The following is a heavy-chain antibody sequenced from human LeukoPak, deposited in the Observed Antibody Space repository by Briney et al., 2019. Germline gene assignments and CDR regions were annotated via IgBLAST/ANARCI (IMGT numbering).Heavy chain of an antibody. J-gene: IGHJ4*02. CDR1: GFTFSSYS. CDR2: ISSDSRTI. Sequence: GGSLRLSCAASGFTFSSYSMNWVRQAQGKGLEWVSYISSDSRTIYYADSVKGRFAISRDNAKNSLYLQMKSLRDEDTAVYYCARYGSGTSYITNYFDYWGQGTLVTVSS. CDR3: ARYGSGTSYITNYFDY. V-gene: IGHV3-48*02. D-gene: IGHD3-10*01.